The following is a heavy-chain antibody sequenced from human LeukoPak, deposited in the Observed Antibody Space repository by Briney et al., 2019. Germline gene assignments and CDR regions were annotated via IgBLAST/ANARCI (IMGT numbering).Heavy chain of an antibody. D-gene: IGHD2-15*01. CDR2: INPNSGGT. J-gene: IGHJ4*02. V-gene: IGHV1-2*02. CDR3: ARPQYCSGRSCTLFDY. Sequence: ASVKVSCKASGYTFTGYYMHWVRQAPGQGLEWMGWINPNSGGTNYAQKFQGRVTMTRDTPISTAYMELSRLRSDDTAVYYCARPQYCSGRSCTLFDYWGQGTLVTVSS. CDR1: GYTFTGYY.